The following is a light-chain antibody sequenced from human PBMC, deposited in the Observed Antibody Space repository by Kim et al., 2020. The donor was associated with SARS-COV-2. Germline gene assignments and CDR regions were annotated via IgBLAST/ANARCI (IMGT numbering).Light chain of an antibody. Sequence: VVLTQSPGTLSLSPGEGATLSCRASQSVWRNCRAWYQQQVGQPPRLLIYGASTRAAGSPDGFSAAGSGADFTLTVSRLEPEDFAVYYCYHYSGSPWTFGQGTKVEIK. J-gene: IGKJ1*01. V-gene: IGKV3-20*01. CDR3: YHYSGSPWT. CDR2: GAS. CDR1: QSVWRNC.